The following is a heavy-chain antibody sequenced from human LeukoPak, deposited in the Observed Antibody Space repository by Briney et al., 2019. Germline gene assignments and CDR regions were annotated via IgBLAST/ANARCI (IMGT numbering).Heavy chain of an antibody. J-gene: IGHJ4*02. D-gene: IGHD1-26*01. CDR1: GYTFTSYD. V-gene: IGHV1-8*01. Sequence: ASVKVSCKASGYTFTSYDINWVRQATGQGLAWMGWMNPNSGNTGYAQKLQGRVTMTRNTSITTAYMELSSLRSEDTAVYYCARSKVGTSTLPIDYWGQGTLVTVSS. CDR3: ARSKVGTSTLPIDY. CDR2: MNPNSGNT.